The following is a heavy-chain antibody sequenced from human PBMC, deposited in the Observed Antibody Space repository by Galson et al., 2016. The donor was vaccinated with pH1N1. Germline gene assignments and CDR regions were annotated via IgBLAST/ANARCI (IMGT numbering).Heavy chain of an antibody. CDR2: TYYRSKWYN. V-gene: IGHV6-1*01. CDR1: GDSVSSNSAA. Sequence: CAISGDSVSSNSAAWNWIRQSPSRGLEWLGRTYYRSKWYNDYAVSVKSRITINPDTSKNQFSLQLNPVTPEDTAVYYCARDGIAAAGIRRDQYAFDYWGQGTLVTVSS. D-gene: IGHD6-13*01. CDR3: ARDGIAAAGIRRDQYAFDY. J-gene: IGHJ4*02.